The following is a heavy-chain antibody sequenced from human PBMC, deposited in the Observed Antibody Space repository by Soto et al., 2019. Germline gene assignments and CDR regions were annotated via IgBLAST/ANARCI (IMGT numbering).Heavy chain of an antibody. V-gene: IGHV4-30-4*01. CDR2: IYYSGTT. CDR1: GGSINTGDYY. D-gene: IGHD3-3*01. CDR3: ARGVDFEGFSPYGMDV. J-gene: IGHJ6*02. Sequence: SETLSLTCTVSGGSINTGDYYWTWIRQPRGKGLEWIGYIYYSGTTYYNPSLKSRVSLSLDTSKNHFSLRLTSVTAADTSVYYCARGVDFEGFSPYGMDVWGQGTTVTVSS.